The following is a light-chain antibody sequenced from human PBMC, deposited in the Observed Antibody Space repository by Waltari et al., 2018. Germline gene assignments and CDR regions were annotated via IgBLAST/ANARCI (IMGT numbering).Light chain of an antibody. V-gene: IGLV2-23*02. CDR1: SSDIGNYNL. Sequence: QSALTQPASVSGSPGQSITISCTGTSSDIGNYNLDSWYQRQSGKAPKLMIYEVTKRPSGVSDRFSGSKSGNTASLTISGLLAEDEADYYCCSYAGTTIYVLFGGGTKLTVL. CDR2: EVT. J-gene: IGLJ2*01. CDR3: CSYAGTTIYVL.